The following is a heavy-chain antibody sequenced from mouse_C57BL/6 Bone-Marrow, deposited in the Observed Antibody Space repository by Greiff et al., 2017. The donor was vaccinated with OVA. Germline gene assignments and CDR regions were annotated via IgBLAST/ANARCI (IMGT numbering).Heavy chain of an antibody. J-gene: IGHJ3*01. V-gene: IGHV1-63*01. CDR3: ARHYYGSSSWFAY. CDR1: GYTFTNYW. Sequence: VQLQQSGAELVRPGTSVKMSCKASGYTFTNYWIGWAKQRPGHGLEWVGDIYPGGGYTNYNEEFKGKATLTADKSSSTAYMQFSSLTSEDSAIYYCARHYYGSSSWFAYWGQGTLVTVSA. D-gene: IGHD1-1*01. CDR2: IYPGGGYT.